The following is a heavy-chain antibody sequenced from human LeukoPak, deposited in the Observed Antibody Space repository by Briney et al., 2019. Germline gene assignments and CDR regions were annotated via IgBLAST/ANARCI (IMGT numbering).Heavy chain of an antibody. J-gene: IGHJ4*02. D-gene: IGHD1-26*01. CDR2: IYYSGST. CDR3: ARGRGATRSGVDY. V-gene: IGHV4-59*08. CDR1: GGSISSYY. Sequence: SETLSLTCTVSGGSISSYYWSWIRQPPGEGLEWIGYIYYSGSTNYNPSLKSRVTISVDTSKNQFSLKLSSVTAADTAVYYCARGRGATRSGVDYWGQGTLVTVSS.